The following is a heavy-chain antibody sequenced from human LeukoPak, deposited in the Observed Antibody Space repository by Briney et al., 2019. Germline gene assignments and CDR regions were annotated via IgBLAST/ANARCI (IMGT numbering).Heavy chain of an antibody. Sequence: GGSLRLSCAASGFTVSSNYMTWVRQAPGKGLEWVSSISSSSSYIYYADSVKGRFTISRDNAKNSLYLQMNSLRAEDTAVYYCARDLSFVVVPAAMDYWGQGTLVTVSS. CDR3: ARDLSFVVVPAAMDY. V-gene: IGHV3-21*01. D-gene: IGHD2-2*01. CDR2: ISSSSSYI. CDR1: GFTVSSNY. J-gene: IGHJ4*02.